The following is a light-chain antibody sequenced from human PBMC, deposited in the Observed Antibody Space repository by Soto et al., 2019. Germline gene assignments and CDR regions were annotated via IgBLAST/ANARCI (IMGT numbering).Light chain of an antibody. CDR2: EVS. J-gene: IGLJ1*01. V-gene: IGLV2-14*01. CDR1: SSDVGGYDY. Sequence: QSALTQPASVSGSPGQSITISCTGASSDVGGYDYVSWYQQHPGKVPKLIIFEVSSRPAWISNRFSASKSGNTASLTISGLQAEDEADYYCSSYTTSSSYVFGTGTK. CDR3: SSYTTSSSYV.